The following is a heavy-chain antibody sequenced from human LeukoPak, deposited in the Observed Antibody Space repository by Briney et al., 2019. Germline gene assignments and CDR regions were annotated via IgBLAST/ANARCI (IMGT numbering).Heavy chain of an antibody. CDR2: ISSSGSTI. V-gene: IGHV3-48*03. CDR1: GFTFSSYE. D-gene: IGHD4-17*01. J-gene: IGHJ3*02. CDR3: ARDPTFYGPTSAFDI. Sequence: GGSLRLSCAASGFTFSSYEMNWVRQAPGKGLEWVSYISSSGSTIYYADSVKGRFTISRDNARNSLYLQMNSLRAEDTAVYYCARDPTFYGPTSAFDIWGQGTMVTVSS.